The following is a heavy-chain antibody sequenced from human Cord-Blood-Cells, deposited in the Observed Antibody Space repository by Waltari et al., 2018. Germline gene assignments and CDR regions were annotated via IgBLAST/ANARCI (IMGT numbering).Heavy chain of an antibody. CDR3: ASFGVVIGNWFDP. J-gene: IGHJ5*02. CDR2: INPNSGGT. Sequence: QVQLVQSGAEVKKPGASVKVSCKASGYTFIGSYMHWVPPAPGQGLEWMGWINPNSGGTNYAQKFQGRVTMTRDTSISTAYMELSRLRSDDTAVYYCASFGVVIGNWFDPWGQGTLVTVSS. CDR1: GYTFIGSY. V-gene: IGHV1-2*02. D-gene: IGHD3-3*01.